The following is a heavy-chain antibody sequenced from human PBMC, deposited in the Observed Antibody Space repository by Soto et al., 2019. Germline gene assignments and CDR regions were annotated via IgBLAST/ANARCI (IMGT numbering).Heavy chain of an antibody. D-gene: IGHD6-13*01. CDR1: GSTITAYG. J-gene: IGHJ4*02. Sequence: QVQLVQSGDEVKQPGASVKVSCKASGSTITAYGISWVRQAPGQGLEWMAWISSHNGNTYYAQNLQGRVTMTTDTSTGTAYMELRSLRSDDTAVDYCASSSIAAAGPFDYGGQGALVTVSS. V-gene: IGHV1-18*01. CDR3: ASSSIAAAGPFDY. CDR2: ISSHNGNT.